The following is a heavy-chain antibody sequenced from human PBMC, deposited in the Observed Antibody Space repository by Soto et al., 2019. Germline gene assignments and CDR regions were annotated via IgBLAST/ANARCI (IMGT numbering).Heavy chain of an antibody. D-gene: IGHD3-10*01. V-gene: IGHV3-30-3*01. J-gene: IGHJ6*02. CDR3: ARYVTPRVHGTMDV. Sequence: QVQLVESGGGMVQPGRSLRLSCAASGFTFSSYAMPWVRQAPGKGLEWVAVISYDGSYQYYADSVKGRFTISSDNSKNTMYLQMNSRRAEDEAMYYCARYVTPRVHGTMDVWGQGTTVTVSS. CDR1: GFTFSSYA. CDR2: ISYDGSYQ.